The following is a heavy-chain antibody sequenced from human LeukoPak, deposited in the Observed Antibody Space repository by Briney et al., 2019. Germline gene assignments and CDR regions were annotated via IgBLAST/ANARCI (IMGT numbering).Heavy chain of an antibody. CDR3: ARTTGYCSSTSCYRYNWFDP. CDR2: INPNSGGT. Sequence: GASVKVSCKASGYTFTGYYMHWVRQAPGQGLEWMGWINPNSGGTNYAQKFQGRVTMTRDTSISTAYMELSRLGSDDTAVYYCARTTGYCSSTSCYRYNWFDPWGQGTLVTVSS. V-gene: IGHV1-2*02. CDR1: GYTFTGYY. D-gene: IGHD2-2*01. J-gene: IGHJ5*02.